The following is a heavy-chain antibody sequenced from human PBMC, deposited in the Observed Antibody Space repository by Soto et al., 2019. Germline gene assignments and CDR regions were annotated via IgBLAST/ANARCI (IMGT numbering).Heavy chain of an antibody. CDR3: ARHASAAGGGDV. J-gene: IGHJ6*04. D-gene: IGHD2-2*01. CDR2: IFPGDSDT. Sequence: EVQLVQSGAEVKKAGESLKISCKGSGDNFANYWIGWVRQMPGKGLEWMGIIFPGDSDTRYSPSFQGQVTISADKSIDTAYLQWSSLKASDTVIYFCARHASAAGGGDVWGKGTTVIVSS. CDR1: GDNFANYW. V-gene: IGHV5-51*01.